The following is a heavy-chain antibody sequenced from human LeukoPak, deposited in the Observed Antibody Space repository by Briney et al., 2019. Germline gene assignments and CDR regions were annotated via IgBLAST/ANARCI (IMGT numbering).Heavy chain of an antibody. CDR1: GYTFTDYY. J-gene: IGHJ5*02. V-gene: IGHV1-2*02. Sequence: GASVKVSCKASGYTFTDYYIHWVRQAPGQGLEWMGWINPNSGGINFAQMFQGRVTMTRDTSITTAHMELRRLIFDDTAVYYCATETSWGQGTLVTVSS. CDR3: ATETS. CDR2: INPNSGGI.